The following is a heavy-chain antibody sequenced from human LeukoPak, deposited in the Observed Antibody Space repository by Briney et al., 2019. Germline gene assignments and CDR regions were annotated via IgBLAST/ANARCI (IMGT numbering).Heavy chain of an antibody. V-gene: IGHV3-21*01. J-gene: IGHJ4*02. Sequence: GGSLRLSCAASGFTFSSYSMNWVRQAPGKGLEWVSSISSSSSYIYYADSVKGRFTISRDNAKNSLYLRMNSLRAEDTAVYYCARDLPYCGGDCAFDYWGQGTLVTVSS. CDR3: ARDLPYCGGDCAFDY. CDR1: GFTFSSYS. D-gene: IGHD2-21*02. CDR2: ISSSSSYI.